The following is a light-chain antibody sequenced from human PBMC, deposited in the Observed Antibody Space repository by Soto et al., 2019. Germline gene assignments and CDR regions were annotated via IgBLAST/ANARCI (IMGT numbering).Light chain of an antibody. V-gene: IGKV1-39*01. CDR2: DAS. Sequence: IEVTQSPSSLAASLGYRVTITCRSNHTIGTYVNWYRQKSGAAPELLIYDASTLQSGVPSRFRGGASGTDFTLTISSLQLDDFATYYCQQSYNTPLTFGQGTKVDIK. CDR1: HTIGTY. CDR3: QQSYNTPLT. J-gene: IGKJ1*01.